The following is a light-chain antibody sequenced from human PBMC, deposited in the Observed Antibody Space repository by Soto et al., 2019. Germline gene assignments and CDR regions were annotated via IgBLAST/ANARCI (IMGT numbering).Light chain of an antibody. Sequence: DIQMTQSPSTLSASVGDRVTITCRASQYISSWLAWYQQKPGKAPKLLSYKASSLESGVPSRFSGSGSGTEFTLTISSLQPDYFTTYYCQQYNSQRTFGQGTKVEIK. J-gene: IGKJ1*01. CDR3: QQYNSQRT. V-gene: IGKV1-5*03. CDR1: QYISSW. CDR2: KAS.